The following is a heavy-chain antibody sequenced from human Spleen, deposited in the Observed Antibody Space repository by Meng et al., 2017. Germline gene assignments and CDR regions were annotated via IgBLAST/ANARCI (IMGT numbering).Heavy chain of an antibody. Sequence: HVQLGQSGPGVKRPGASVNLSCKPSGYTFAAYWIHWLRQAPGQGLEWMGRIDPNNDHTQYAQNFQGRVTMTSDTSISTVYMELNGLRSDDTAVYYCARDEDISAAGKLFGDYWGQGTLVTVSS. V-gene: IGHV1-2*06. J-gene: IGHJ4*02. D-gene: IGHD6-13*01. CDR2: IDPNNDHT. CDR1: GYTFAAYW. CDR3: ARDEDISAAGKLFGDY.